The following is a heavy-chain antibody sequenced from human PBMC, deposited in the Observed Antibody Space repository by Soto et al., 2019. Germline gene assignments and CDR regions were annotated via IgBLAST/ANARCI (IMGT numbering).Heavy chain of an antibody. CDR3: ARDPREGSSYYYYYGMDV. J-gene: IGHJ6*02. V-gene: IGHV1-2*04. CDR2: INPNSGGT. CDR1: GYTFTGYY. Sequence: ASVKVSCKASGYTFTGYYMHWVRQAPGQGLEWMGWINPNSGGTNYAQKFQGWVTMTRDTSISTAYMELSRLRSDDTAVYYCARDPREGSSYYYYYGMDVWGQGTTVTVSS.